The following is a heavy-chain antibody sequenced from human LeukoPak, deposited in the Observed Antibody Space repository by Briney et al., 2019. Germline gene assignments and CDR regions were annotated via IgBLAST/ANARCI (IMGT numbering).Heavy chain of an antibody. CDR1: GFTFEDYG. J-gene: IGHJ5*02. CDR3: ARVGPSPLLVVSGEGDWFDP. V-gene: IGHV3-20*04. D-gene: IGHD6-19*01. Sequence: GGSLRLSCAASGFTFEDYGMTWVRQAPGKGLEWVSGINWNGGITGYADSVKGRFTISRDNAKNSLYLQMNSLRAEDTALYYCARVGPSPLLVVSGEGDWFDPWGQGTLVTVSS. CDR2: INWNGGIT.